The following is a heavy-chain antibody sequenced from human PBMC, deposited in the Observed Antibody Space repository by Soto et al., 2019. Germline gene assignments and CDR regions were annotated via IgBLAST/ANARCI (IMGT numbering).Heavy chain of an antibody. CDR1: GFIFENFG. D-gene: IGHD1-26*01. CDR3: AKNQGVELVPLATADWFDP. Sequence: EVVLLESGGGLEQPGGSLRLSCAASGFIFENFGMSWVRQAPGKGLEWISSISGSGFKKYYADSVKGRFTISRDNSKSTVYLELNNLSAEDTAVYHCAKNQGVELVPLATADWFDPWGQGSVVTVSS. V-gene: IGHV3-23*01. CDR2: ISGSGFKK. J-gene: IGHJ5*02.